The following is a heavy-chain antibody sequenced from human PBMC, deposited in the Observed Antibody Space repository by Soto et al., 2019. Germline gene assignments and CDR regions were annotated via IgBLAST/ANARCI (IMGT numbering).Heavy chain of an antibody. D-gene: IGHD3-22*01. CDR3: ARDLPPGLDYYDSSGYISH. V-gene: IGHV3-23*01. J-gene: IGHJ4*02. CDR1: GFTFSSYA. CDR2: ISGSGGST. Sequence: PGGSLRLSCAASGFTFSSYAMSWVRQAPGKGLEWVSAISGSGGSTYYADSVKGRFTISRDTSTSTAYMELRSLRSDDTAVYYCARDLPPGLDYYDSSGYISHWGQGTLVTVSS.